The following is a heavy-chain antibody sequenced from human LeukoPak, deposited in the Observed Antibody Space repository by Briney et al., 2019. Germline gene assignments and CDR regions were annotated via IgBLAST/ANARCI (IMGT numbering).Heavy chain of an antibody. J-gene: IGHJ4*02. CDR1: GYSISSGYY. CDR2: IYHSGGT. D-gene: IGHD3-9*01. CDR3: ARGRDYYDILTGYYPFDY. Sequence: SETLSLTCTVSGYSISSGYYWGWIRQPPGKGLEWIGSIYHSGGTYYNPSLKSRVTISVDTSKNQFSLKLSSVTAADTAVYYCARGRDYYDILTGYYPFDYWGQGTLVTVSS. V-gene: IGHV4-38-2*02.